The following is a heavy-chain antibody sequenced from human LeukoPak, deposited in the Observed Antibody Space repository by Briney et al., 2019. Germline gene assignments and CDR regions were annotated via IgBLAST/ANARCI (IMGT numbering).Heavy chain of an antibody. CDR2: ISRSGSTK. CDR1: GGSISSSSYY. CDR3: ARVLRYCSGGNCYSGGLGYMDV. D-gene: IGHD2-15*01. Sequence: PSETLSLTCTVSGGSISSSSYYWGWIRQPPGKGLEWVSSISRSGSTKYYADSVKGRFTISRDNAKNSLFLQMNSLRAEDTAVYYCARVLRYCSGGNCYSGGLGYMDVWGKGTTVTISS. V-gene: IGHV3-11*01. J-gene: IGHJ6*03.